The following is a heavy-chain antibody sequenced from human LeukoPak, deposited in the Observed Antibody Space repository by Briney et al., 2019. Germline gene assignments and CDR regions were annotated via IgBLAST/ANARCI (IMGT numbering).Heavy chain of an antibody. Sequence: GGSLRLSCAASGFTVSSKYMSWVRQAPGKGLEWVSVIYSGGSTYYADSVKGRFTISRDNSKNTLYLQMNSLRAEDTAVYYCAREVIAAAGPHFDYWGQGTLVTVSS. CDR1: GFTVSSKY. J-gene: IGHJ4*02. D-gene: IGHD6-13*01. CDR3: AREVIAAAGPHFDY. V-gene: IGHV3-66*01. CDR2: IYSGGST.